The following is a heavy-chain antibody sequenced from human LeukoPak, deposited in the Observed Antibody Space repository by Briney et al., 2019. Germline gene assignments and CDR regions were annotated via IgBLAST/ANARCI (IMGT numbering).Heavy chain of an antibody. J-gene: IGHJ3*02. CDR1: GFTFSSYS. V-gene: IGHV3-21*01. CDR3: ARAGYCSGRSCYLDASAI. Sequence: GGSLRLSCAASGFTFSSYSMTWVRQAPGKGLEWVSSISSSSSYIYYADSVKGRFTISRDNAKNSLYLQMNSLRAEDTAVYYWARAGYCSGRSCYLDASAICGQGTTVTVPS. D-gene: IGHD2-15*01. CDR2: ISSSSSYI.